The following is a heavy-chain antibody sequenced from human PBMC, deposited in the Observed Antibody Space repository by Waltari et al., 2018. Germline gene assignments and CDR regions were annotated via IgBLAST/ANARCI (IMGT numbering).Heavy chain of an antibody. CDR1: GYTFTSYA. V-gene: IGHV1-3*01. CDR3: ARTAGAGTPLDY. Sequence: QVQLVQSGAEVKKPGASVKVSCKASGYTFTSYAMHWVRQAPGQRLEWMGWINACNGNTKYSQKFQGRVTITRDTSASTAYMELSSLRSEDTAVYYCARTAGAGTPLDYWGQGTLVTVSS. D-gene: IGHD1-7*01. CDR2: INACNGNT. J-gene: IGHJ4*02.